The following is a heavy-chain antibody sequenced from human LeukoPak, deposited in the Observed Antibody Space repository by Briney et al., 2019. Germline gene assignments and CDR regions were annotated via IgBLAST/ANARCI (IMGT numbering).Heavy chain of an antibody. CDR2: IQYDGSNK. Sequence: GRTLRLSCAASGFTFSSYGMHWVREAPAKGREWVAFIQYDGSNKYYVDSVKGRFTISRDNSKDTLYLQMNSLSDEDTAVYYCAKGFDFWSGRFDYWGQGNLVTVSS. CDR1: GFTFSSYG. V-gene: IGHV3-30*02. D-gene: IGHD3-3*01. CDR3: AKGFDFWSGRFDY. J-gene: IGHJ4*02.